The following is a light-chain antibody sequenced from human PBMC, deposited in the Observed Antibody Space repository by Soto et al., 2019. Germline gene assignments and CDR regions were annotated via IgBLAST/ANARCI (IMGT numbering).Light chain of an antibody. J-gene: IGKJ1*01. CDR1: QSLNNAY. CDR2: DAS. Sequence: EIVLTQSPGTLSLSPGERAALSCRASQSLNNAYLAWYQQKPGQAPRLLIFDASTRATGIPDRFSGSGSGTDFTLTISRLVPEDFAVYCCQLYGVSPKTFGQGTNVEVK. CDR3: QLYGVSPKT. V-gene: IGKV3-20*01.